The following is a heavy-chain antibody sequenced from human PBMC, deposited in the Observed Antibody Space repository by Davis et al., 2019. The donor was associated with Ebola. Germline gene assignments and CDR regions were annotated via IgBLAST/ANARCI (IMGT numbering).Heavy chain of an antibody. V-gene: IGHV3-9*01. D-gene: IGHD1-26*01. CDR3: VRDSIEGATTFDY. Sequence: SLKISCVGSAFTLNDYAMHWVRQAPGRGLEWVSGISWNSANIDYADSVKGRFTISRDNTKNTLYLQMNSLRAEDTAVYYCVRDSIEGATTFDYWGQGTLVTVSS. CDR1: AFTLNDYA. CDR2: ISWNSANI. J-gene: IGHJ4*02.